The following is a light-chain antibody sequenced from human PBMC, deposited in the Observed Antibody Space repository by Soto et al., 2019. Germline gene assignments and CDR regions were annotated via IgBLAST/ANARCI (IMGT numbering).Light chain of an antibody. Sequence: ESVLSQSPATLSLSPGERATLSCRASQSVGSYLAWYQQKPGQAPRLLIYDASNRATGIPARFSGSGSGTDCTLTISSLEPEDVAVYYCQQRSNWSFGGGTKVEIK. V-gene: IGKV3-11*01. J-gene: IGKJ4*01. CDR2: DAS. CDR1: QSVGSY. CDR3: QQRSNWS.